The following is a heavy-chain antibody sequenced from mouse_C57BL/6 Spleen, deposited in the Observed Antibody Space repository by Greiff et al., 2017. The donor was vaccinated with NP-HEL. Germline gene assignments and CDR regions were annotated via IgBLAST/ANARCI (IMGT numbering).Heavy chain of an antibody. CDR3: ARAPDWYFDV. Sequence: EVKLVESEGGLVQPGSSMKLSCTASGFTFSDYYMAWVRQVPEKGLEWVANINYDGSSTYYLDSLKSRFIISRDNAKNILYLQMSSLKSEDTATYYCARAPDWYFDVWGTGTTVTVSS. V-gene: IGHV5-16*01. J-gene: IGHJ1*03. CDR2: INYDGSST. CDR1: GFTFSDYY.